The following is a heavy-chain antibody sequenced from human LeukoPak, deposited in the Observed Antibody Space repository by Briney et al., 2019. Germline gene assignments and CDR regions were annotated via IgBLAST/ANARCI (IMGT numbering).Heavy chain of an antibody. D-gene: IGHD3-9*01. CDR2: IYTSGSG. Sequence: PSETLSLTCTVPGGSISSYYWSWIRQPAGKGLEWIGRIYTSGSGNYNPSLKSRVTTSVDTPKNQVSLTLSYVTAADPAVYSCAKDPGADDILTGYYQTNWFDPWGQGTLVTVSS. J-gene: IGHJ5*02. CDR3: AKDPGADDILTGYYQTNWFDP. V-gene: IGHV4-4*07. CDR1: GGSISSYY.